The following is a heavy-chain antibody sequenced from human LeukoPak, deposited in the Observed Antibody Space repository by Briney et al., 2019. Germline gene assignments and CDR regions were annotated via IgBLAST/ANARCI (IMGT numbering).Heavy chain of an antibody. Sequence: SVKVSCKASGGTFSSYAISWVRQAPGQGLEWMGGIIPIFGTATYTQKFQGRVTITADESTSTAYMELSSLRSEDTAVYYCARDLLSVIREDYFDYWGQGTLVTVSS. CDR3: ARDLLSVIREDYFDY. D-gene: IGHD3-22*01. CDR1: GGTFSSYA. CDR2: IIPIFGTA. V-gene: IGHV1-69*13. J-gene: IGHJ4*02.